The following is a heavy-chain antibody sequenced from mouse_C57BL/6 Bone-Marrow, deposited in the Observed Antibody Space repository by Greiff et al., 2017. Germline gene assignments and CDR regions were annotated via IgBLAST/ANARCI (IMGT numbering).Heavy chain of an antibody. CDR3: AILDSSGDAWFGY. J-gene: IGHJ3*01. V-gene: IGHV2-5*01. CDR2: IWRGGST. Sequence: QVQLQQSGPGLVQPSQSLSITCTVSGFSFTSYGVHWVRQSPGKGLEWLGVIWRGGSTDYNAAFMSRLSITKENSKSQVFFKMNSLQADDTAIYYCAILDSSGDAWFGYWGQGTLVTVSA. D-gene: IGHD3-2*02. CDR1: GFSFTSYG.